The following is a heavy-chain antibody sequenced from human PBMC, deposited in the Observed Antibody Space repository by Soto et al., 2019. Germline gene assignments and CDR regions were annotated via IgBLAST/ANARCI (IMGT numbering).Heavy chain of an antibody. D-gene: IGHD4-17*01. V-gene: IGHV3-23*01. CDR2: ISGSGSST. Sequence: GALRLSCAASGFTFSTYAISWVRQPPGKGLEWVSAISGSGSSTYYADSVKGRFTISRDNSRSTYLQMNYLRVEDTAVYYCAKGSPSRVTIIDYWGQGTLVTVSS. CDR1: GFTFSTYA. CDR3: AKGSPSRVTIIDY. J-gene: IGHJ4*02.